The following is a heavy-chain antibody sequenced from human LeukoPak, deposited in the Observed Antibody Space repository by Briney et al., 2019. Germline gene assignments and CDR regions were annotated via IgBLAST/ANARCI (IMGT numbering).Heavy chain of an antibody. J-gene: IGHJ4*02. CDR2: IYYSGST. D-gene: IGHD3-9*01. V-gene: IGHV4-39*01. CDR3: ARHLMGDYDLLTGPRSPDHFDY. Sequence: SETLSLTCTVAGGSISSSSYYWGWIRQPPGKGLEWIGSIYYSGSTYYNPSLKSRLHISVDPSNNQFSLNPSSVTAAATALYYCARHLMGDYDLLTGPRSPDHFDYWGQGTLVTVSS. CDR1: GGSISSSSYY.